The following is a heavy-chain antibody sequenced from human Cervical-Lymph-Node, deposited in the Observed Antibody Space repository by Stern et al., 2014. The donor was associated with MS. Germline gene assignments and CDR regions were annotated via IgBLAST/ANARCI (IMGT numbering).Heavy chain of an antibody. Sequence: QVQLLQPGAEVEKPGASVMVSCKASGYIFTSFGINWVRQAPGQGLEWMGLVWTYNGNTNYAQKFQDRVTMTTDTSTNTAYMELRSLRSDDTAVYFCAREVYGDARRFDSWGQGTQVTVSS. CDR3: AREVYGDARRFDS. CDR1: GYIFTSFG. V-gene: IGHV1-18*01. CDR2: VWTYNGNT. D-gene: IGHD4-17*01. J-gene: IGHJ4*02.